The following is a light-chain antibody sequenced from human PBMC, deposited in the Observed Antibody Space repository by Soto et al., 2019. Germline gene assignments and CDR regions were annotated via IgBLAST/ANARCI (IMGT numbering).Light chain of an antibody. Sequence: SYELTQPPSVSVAPGKTARITCGGNNIGSKSVHWYQQKPGQAPVLVIYYDSDRPSGIPERFSGSNSGNTATLTISRVEAGDEADYYCQVWDSSSDPRLVFGTGTKLTVL. J-gene: IGLJ1*01. V-gene: IGLV3-21*04. CDR1: NIGSKS. CDR3: QVWDSSSDPRLV. CDR2: YDS.